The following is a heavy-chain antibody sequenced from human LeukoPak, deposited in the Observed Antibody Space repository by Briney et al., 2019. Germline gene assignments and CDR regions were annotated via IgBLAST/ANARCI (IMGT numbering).Heavy chain of an antibody. V-gene: IGHV1-69*01. Sequence: GSSVKVSCKASGGTFSSYAISWVRQAPGQGLEWMGGIIPIFGTANYAQKFQGRVTITADESTSTAYMELSSLRSEDTAVYYCARGYCTNGVCSILSAFDYWGQGTLVTVSS. J-gene: IGHJ4*02. CDR2: IIPIFGTA. CDR1: GGTFSSYA. CDR3: ARGYCTNGVCSILSAFDY. D-gene: IGHD2-8*01.